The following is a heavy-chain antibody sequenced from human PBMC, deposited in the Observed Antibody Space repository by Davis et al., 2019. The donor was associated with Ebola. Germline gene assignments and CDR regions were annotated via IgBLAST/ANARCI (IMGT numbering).Heavy chain of an antibody. D-gene: IGHD3-10*01. CDR2: IYYSGST. CDR1: GGSISSSSYY. CDR3: ARELVWFGEWYYYGMDV. V-gene: IGHV4-39*02. J-gene: IGHJ6*02. Sequence: MPSETLSLTCTVSGGSISSSSYYWGWIRQPPGKGLEWIGSIYYSGSTYYNPSLKSRVTISVDTSKNQFSLKLSSVTAADTAVYYCARELVWFGEWYYYGMDVWGQGTTVTVSS.